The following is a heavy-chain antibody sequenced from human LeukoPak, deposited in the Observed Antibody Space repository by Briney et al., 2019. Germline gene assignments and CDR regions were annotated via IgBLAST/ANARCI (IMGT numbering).Heavy chain of an antibody. J-gene: IGHJ3*02. Sequence: PSETLSLTCTVSGGSISSYYWSWIRQPAGKGLEWIGRIYTSGSTNYNPSLKSRVTMSVGTSKNQFSLKLSSVTAADTAVYYCARGGQWDIVVVPAAPGDAFDIWGQGTMVTVSS. V-gene: IGHV4-4*07. CDR3: ARGGQWDIVVVPAAPGDAFDI. D-gene: IGHD2-2*01. CDR1: GGSISSYY. CDR2: IYTSGST.